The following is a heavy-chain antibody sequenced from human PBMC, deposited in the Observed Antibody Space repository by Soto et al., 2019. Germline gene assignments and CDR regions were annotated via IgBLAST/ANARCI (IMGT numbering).Heavy chain of an antibody. V-gene: IGHV4-39*01. CDR2: IYSSGST. J-gene: IGHJ4*02. CDR3: ARGVGSSDY. CDR1: GGSISSGDYY. Sequence: SETLSLTCTVSGGSISSGDYYWSWIRQPPGKGLEWIGSIYSSGSTYYNPSLKSRVSVSVDTSKNQFSLKLNSVTAADTAVYYCARGVGSSDYWGQGTLVTVSS. D-gene: IGHD2-8*01.